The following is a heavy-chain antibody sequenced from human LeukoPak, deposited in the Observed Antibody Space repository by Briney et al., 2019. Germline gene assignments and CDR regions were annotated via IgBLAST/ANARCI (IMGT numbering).Heavy chain of an antibody. Sequence: GGSLRLSCAASAFTVSSNYMSWVRQAPGKGLEWVSVIYSGGSTYYADSVKGRFTISRDNSKNTLYLQMNSLRAEDTAVYYCARAEVSGYMGYWGQGTLVTVSS. D-gene: IGHD5-18*01. CDR3: ARAEVSGYMGY. CDR2: IYSGGST. CDR1: AFTVSSNY. V-gene: IGHV3-53*01. J-gene: IGHJ4*02.